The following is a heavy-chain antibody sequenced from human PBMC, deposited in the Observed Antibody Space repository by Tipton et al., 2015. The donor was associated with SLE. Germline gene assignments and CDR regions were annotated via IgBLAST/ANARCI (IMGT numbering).Heavy chain of an antibody. CDR1: GSSISFAY. CDR2: ISSSGDR. V-gene: IGHV4-4*07. Sequence: TLSLTCTVSGSSISFAYLSWVRPSAGRGLEWIWRISSSGDRDYNPSLRSRVTMSIDASQNRVSLRLKSVSAADTAVYYCARGSDGEYVRYFDVWGPGTLVTVSS. D-gene: IGHD4-17*01. J-gene: IGHJ2*01. CDR3: ARGSDGEYVRYFDV.